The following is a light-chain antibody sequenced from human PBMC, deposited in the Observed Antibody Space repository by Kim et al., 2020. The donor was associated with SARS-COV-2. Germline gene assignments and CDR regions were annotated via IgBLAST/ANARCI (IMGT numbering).Light chain of an antibody. CDR1: SSDVGGYNY. CDR3: SSYTSSSSWV. J-gene: IGLJ3*02. Sequence: GQSITISCTGTSSDVGGYNYVAWYQQHPGKAPKLMIYDVSNRPSGVSNRFSGSKSGNTASLTISGLQAEDEADYYCSSYTSSSSWVFGGGTKLTVL. CDR2: DVS. V-gene: IGLV2-14*03.